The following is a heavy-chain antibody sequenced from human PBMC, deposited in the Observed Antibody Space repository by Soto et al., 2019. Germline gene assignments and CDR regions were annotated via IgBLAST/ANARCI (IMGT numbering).Heavy chain of an antibody. V-gene: IGHV3-23*01. Sequence: EVQLLESGGGLVQPGGSLRLSCVASGFIFSNFALNWVRQAPGKGLEWVSGISGTGGTTYYADSVKGRFIISRDSSKNTVYLQMNSLGAEDTAVYYCAKAYSVLLWCGELFHFDSWGQGTLVTVSS. J-gene: IGHJ4*02. D-gene: IGHD3-10*01. CDR3: AKAYSVLLWCGELFHFDS. CDR2: ISGTGGTT. CDR1: GFIFSNFA.